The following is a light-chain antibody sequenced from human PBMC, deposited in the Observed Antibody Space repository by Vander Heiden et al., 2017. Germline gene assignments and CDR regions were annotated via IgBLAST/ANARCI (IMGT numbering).Light chain of an antibody. CDR2: VAS. CDR3: QQSNSTPQT. J-gene: IGKJ3*01. CDR1: QTISRY. Sequence: DIQMTQSPSSLSASVGDRVTIHCRESQTISRYLNWYQQRPGKAPKLLISVASRLESGVPSRISGSGSGTDFTLTISRVQPDDFATYYCQQSNSTPQTFGHGTKVDIK. V-gene: IGKV1-39*01.